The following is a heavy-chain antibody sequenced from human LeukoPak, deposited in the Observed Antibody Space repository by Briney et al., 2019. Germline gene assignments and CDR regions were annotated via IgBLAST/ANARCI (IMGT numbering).Heavy chain of an antibody. D-gene: IGHD1-1*01. J-gene: IGHJ3*02. CDR2: VSFDGSNK. CDR1: GFTFSSYG. V-gene: IGHV3-30*18. Sequence: GRSLRLSCAAAGFTFSSYGMHWVRQTPDKGLEWVAIVSFDGSNKYYADSVKGRFSISRDNSKNTLYLQMNSLRAEDTSMYYCAKIRSVGTGDAFDIWGQGTMVTVSS. CDR3: AKIRSVGTGDAFDI.